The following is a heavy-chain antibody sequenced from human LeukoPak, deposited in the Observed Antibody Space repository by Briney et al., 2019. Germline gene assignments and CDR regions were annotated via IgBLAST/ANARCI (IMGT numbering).Heavy chain of an antibody. CDR3: TRDETTPYFGSGSHDY. D-gene: IGHD3-10*01. CDR1: GFTFSRSW. CDR2: INTDGGIT. Sequence: GGSLRLSCAASGFTFSRSWMHWVRQAPGKGLVWLSRINTDGGITNYADSVKGRFTISRDNAKNTLYLQMDSLRADDTAMYYCTRDETTPYFGSGSHDYWGQGTLVTVSS. J-gene: IGHJ4*02. V-gene: IGHV3-74*01.